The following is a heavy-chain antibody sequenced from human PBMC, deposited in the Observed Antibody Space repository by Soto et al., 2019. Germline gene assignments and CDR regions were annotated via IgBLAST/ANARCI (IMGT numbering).Heavy chain of an antibody. J-gene: IGHJ4*02. V-gene: IGHV3-72*01. CDR2: TRGKANSYTT. CDR3: TRRATYRAFEF. Sequence: PVGSLRLSCVSSVFTFSDHNIDCVRQSPGKGLEWVGRTRGKANSYTTDYAASVKGRFTISRDDSKNSAFLQMNSLKTEDTALYYCTRRATYRAFEFWGQGTPVTVSS. CDR1: VFTFSDHN.